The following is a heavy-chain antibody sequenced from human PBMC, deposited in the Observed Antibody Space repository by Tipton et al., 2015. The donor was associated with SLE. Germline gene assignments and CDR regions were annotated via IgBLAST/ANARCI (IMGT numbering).Heavy chain of an antibody. D-gene: IGHD1-26*01. J-gene: IGHJ4*02. CDR1: GGSISSSSYY. Sequence: TLSLTCTASGGSISSSSYYWGWIRQPPGKGLEWIGSIYYSGSTYYNPSLKSRVTISVDTSKNQFSLKLSSVTAADTAVYYCASPVGARAYWGQGTLVTVSS. CDR2: IYYSGST. V-gene: IGHV4-39*07. CDR3: ASPVGARAY.